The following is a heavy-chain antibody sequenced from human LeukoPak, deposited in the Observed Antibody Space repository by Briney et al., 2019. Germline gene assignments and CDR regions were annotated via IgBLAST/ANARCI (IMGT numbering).Heavy chain of an antibody. D-gene: IGHD5-18*01. CDR2: ISYSGNT. Sequence: SETLSLPCTVSGGSVTSHYWSWIRQPPGKGLEWIGYISYSGNTNYSPSLKSRVTISVDTSKNQFPLKLSSVTAADTVVYYCASGYSYGQFAYWGQGTLVTVSS. CDR1: GGSVTSHY. V-gene: IGHV4-59*08. CDR3: ASGYSYGQFAY. J-gene: IGHJ4*02.